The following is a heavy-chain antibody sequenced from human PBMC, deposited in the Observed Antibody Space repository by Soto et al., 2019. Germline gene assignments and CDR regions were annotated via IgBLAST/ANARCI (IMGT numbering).Heavy chain of an antibody. CDR3: AHSDNDIDY. J-gene: IGHJ4*02. Sequence: SVKVSCKASGGTFSSYTISWVRQAPGQGLEWMGRIIPILGIANYAQKFQGRVTITADKSTSTAYMELSSLRSVDTATYYCAHSDNDIDYWGQGTLVTVSS. CDR2: IIPILGIA. CDR1: GGTFSSYT. D-gene: IGHD1-1*01. V-gene: IGHV1-69*02.